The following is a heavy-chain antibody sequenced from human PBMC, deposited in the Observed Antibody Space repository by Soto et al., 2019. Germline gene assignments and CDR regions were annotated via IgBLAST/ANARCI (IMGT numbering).Heavy chain of an antibody. CDR3: ARGSGLGYCSSTSCYAHWFDP. CDR1: GGSFSGYY. J-gene: IGHJ5*02. D-gene: IGHD2-2*03. Sequence: SETLSLTCAVYGGSFSGYYWSWIRQPPGKGLEWIGEINHSGSTNYNPSLKSRVTISVDTSKNQFSLKLSSVTAADTAVYYCARGSGLGYCSSTSCYAHWFDPWGQGTLVTVSS. V-gene: IGHV4-34*01. CDR2: INHSGST.